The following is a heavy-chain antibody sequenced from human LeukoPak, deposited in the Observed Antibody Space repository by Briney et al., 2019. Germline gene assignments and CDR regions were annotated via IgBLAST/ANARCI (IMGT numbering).Heavy chain of an antibody. CDR1: AFTFSNYE. Sequence: GGSLRLSCAASAFTFSNYEMDWVRQAPGKGLEWVSYISSGGSVIYYADSVKGRFTISRDNAKNPLYLQMNSLRAEDTAVYYCAKDPVSSSGYFDYWGQGTLVTVSS. CDR2: ISSGGSVI. V-gene: IGHV3-48*03. D-gene: IGHD6-6*01. J-gene: IGHJ4*02. CDR3: AKDPVSSSGYFDY.